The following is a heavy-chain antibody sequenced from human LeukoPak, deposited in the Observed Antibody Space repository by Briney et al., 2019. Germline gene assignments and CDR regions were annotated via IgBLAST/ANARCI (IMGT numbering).Heavy chain of an antibody. CDR1: GGSFSGYY. J-gene: IGHJ4*02. Sequence: PSETLSLTCAVYGGSFSGYYWSWIRQPPGKGLEWIGEINHSGSTNYNPSLKSRVTISVDTSKNQFSLKLSSVSAADTAVYYCARRDGYNYRYFDYWGQGTLVTVSS. D-gene: IGHD5-24*01. CDR3: ARRDGYNYRYFDY. V-gene: IGHV4-34*01. CDR2: INHSGST.